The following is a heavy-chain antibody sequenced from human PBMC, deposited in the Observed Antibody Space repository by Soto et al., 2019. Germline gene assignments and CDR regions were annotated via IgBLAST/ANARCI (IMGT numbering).Heavy chain of an antibody. D-gene: IGHD3-9*01. CDR2: ISAGGGGS. J-gene: IGHJ6*02. Sequence: PGGSLRLSCAASGFTFSTYAMSWVRQAPGKGLEWVSVISAGGGGSYYADSVKGRFTISRDNSKNTLYLQMNSLRGEDTAVYYCAKGMGNYNILTDYYLRSQGSPGLYGMDVWGQGTTVTVSS. CDR1: GFTFSTYA. V-gene: IGHV3-23*01. CDR3: AKGMGNYNILTDYYLRSQGSPGLYGMDV.